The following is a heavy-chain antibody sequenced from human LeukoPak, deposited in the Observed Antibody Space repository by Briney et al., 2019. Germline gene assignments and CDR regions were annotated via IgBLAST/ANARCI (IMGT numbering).Heavy chain of an antibody. D-gene: IGHD3-22*01. V-gene: IGHV3-7*01. Sequence: PGGSLRLSCAASGFTFSSYWMSWVRQAPGKGLEWVANIKQDGSEKYYVDSVKGRFTISRDNAKNSLYLQMNSLRAEDTAVYYCAGYNDYYDSRGYSAGIDYWGQGTMVTVSS. CDR2: IKQDGSEK. CDR3: AGYNDYYDSRGYSAGIDY. J-gene: IGHJ4*02. CDR1: GFTFSSYW.